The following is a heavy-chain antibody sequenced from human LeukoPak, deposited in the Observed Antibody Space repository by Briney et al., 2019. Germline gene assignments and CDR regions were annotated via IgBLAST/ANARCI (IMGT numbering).Heavy chain of an antibody. CDR3: VREGGSGWYSGWFDP. CDR1: GFSVSNNY. J-gene: IGHJ5*02. D-gene: IGHD6-19*01. Sequence: PGGSLRLSCVVSGFSVSNNYIIWVRQAPGNGLERVSVIYGDGRTSHSASVRGRFTISRDNSKNIVSLQMNNLRAEDTAVYYCVREGGSGWYSGWFDPWGQGTRVTVSS. CDR2: IYGDGRT. V-gene: IGHV3-53*01.